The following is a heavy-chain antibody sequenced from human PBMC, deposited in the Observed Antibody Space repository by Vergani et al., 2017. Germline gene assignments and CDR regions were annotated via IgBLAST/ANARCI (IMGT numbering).Heavy chain of an antibody. D-gene: IGHD3-3*01. V-gene: IGHV1-3*01. CDR2: INAGNGNT. Sequence: QVQLVQSGAEVKQPGASVKVSCKASGYTFTSYAMHWVRQAPGQRLEWMGWINAGNGNTKYSQKFQGRVTITRDTSASTAYMELSSLRSEDTAVYYCARDIDDFWSWFDPWGQGTLVTVSS. J-gene: IGHJ5*02. CDR3: ARDIDDFWSWFDP. CDR1: GYTFTSYA.